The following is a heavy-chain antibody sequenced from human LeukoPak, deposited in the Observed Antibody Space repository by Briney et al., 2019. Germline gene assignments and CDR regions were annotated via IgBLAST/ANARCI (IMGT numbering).Heavy chain of an antibody. CDR2: IYYSGST. CDR1: GGSISSYY. Sequence: SETLSLTCTVSGGSISSYYWSWIRQPPGKGLKWIGYIYYSGSTNYNPSLKSRVTISVDTSKNQFSLKLSSVTASDTAVYYCAREVAKDAFDIWGQGTMVTVSS. D-gene: IGHD5-12*01. J-gene: IGHJ3*02. V-gene: IGHV4-59*01. CDR3: AREVAKDAFDI.